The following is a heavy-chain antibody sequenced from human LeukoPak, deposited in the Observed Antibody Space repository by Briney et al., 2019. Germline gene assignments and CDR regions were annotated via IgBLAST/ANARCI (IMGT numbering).Heavy chain of an antibody. J-gene: IGHJ4*02. CDR2: INPNSGGT. V-gene: IGHV1-2*02. D-gene: IGHD2-2*01. CDR3: ASYCQGSTSCYLDY. Sequence: GASVKVSCKXSGYTFTGYYMHWVRQAPGQGLEWMGWINPNSGGTNYSQKFQGRVTMTRDTSISTAYMELSRLRSDDTAVYYCASYCQGSTSCYLDYWGQGTLVTVSS. CDR1: GYTFTGYY.